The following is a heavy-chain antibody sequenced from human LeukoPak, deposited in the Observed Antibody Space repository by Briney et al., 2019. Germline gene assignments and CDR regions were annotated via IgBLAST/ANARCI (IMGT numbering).Heavy chain of an antibody. CDR1: GGSMSHYY. CDR3: TNTNYENFDY. Sequence: SETLSLTCAVSGGSMSHYYWRWIRQPPGKGLEWIGYIYFSGSTNYNPSLKSRVTISIDASKSQFSLKLSSVTAADTAVYYCTNTNYENFDYWGQGTLVTVSS. D-gene: IGHD4-11*01. CDR2: IYFSGST. J-gene: IGHJ4*02. V-gene: IGHV4-59*08.